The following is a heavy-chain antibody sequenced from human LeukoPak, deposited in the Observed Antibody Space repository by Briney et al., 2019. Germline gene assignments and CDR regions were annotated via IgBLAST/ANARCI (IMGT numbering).Heavy chain of an antibody. CDR2: ISGSGGST. V-gene: IGHV3-23*01. D-gene: IGHD3-10*01. CDR3: TTDQIRPLLLWFGEIGDY. Sequence: GGSLRLSCAASGFTFSSYAMSWVRQAPGKGLEWVSAISGSGGSTYYADSVKGRFTISRDNSKNTLYLQMNSLRAEDTAVYYCTTDQIRPLLLWFGEIGDYWGQGTLVTVSS. J-gene: IGHJ4*02. CDR1: GFTFSSYA.